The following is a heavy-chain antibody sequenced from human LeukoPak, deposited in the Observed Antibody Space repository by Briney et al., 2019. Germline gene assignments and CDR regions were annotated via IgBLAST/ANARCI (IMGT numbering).Heavy chain of an antibody. CDR3: ARAPSEIGGYYPEYFRH. CDR1: GFTFSTYW. V-gene: IGHV3-74*01. J-gene: IGHJ1*01. D-gene: IGHD3-22*01. Sequence: GGSLRLSCAASGFTFSTYWTHWVRQAPGKGLVWVSRIKSDGSTNYADSVKGRFTISRDNAKNTVSLQMNSLRPEDTGVYYCARAPSEIGGYYPEYFRHWGQGTLVTVSS. CDR2: IKSDGST.